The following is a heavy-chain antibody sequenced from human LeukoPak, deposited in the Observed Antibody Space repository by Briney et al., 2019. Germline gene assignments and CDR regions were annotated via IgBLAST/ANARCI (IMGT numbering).Heavy chain of an antibody. CDR3: ARVGLRGYCSGGSCYYFDY. J-gene: IGHJ4*02. CDR1: GYTFTSYY. CDR2: INPSGGST. V-gene: IGHV1-46*01. Sequence: GASVKVSCKASGYTFTSYYMHWVRQAPGQGLEWMGIINPSGGSTSYAQKFQGRVTMTRDTSTSTVYMELSSLRSEDTAVYYCARVGLRGYCSGGSCYYFDYWGQGTLITVSS. D-gene: IGHD2-15*01.